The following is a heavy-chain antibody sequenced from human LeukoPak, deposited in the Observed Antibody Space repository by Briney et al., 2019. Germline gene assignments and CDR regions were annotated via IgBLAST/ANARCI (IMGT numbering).Heavy chain of an antibody. D-gene: IGHD2-15*01. V-gene: IGHV3-7*01. CDR1: GFTFSNYG. Sequence: PGGSLRLSCAASGFTFSNYGMHWVRQAPGKGLEWVANIKQDGSEKYYVDSVEGRFTISRDNAKNSLYLQMNSLRAEDTAVYYCTRDTGCSGGTCYSFYDYWGQGTLVTVSS. CDR3: TRDTGCSGGTCYSFYDY. J-gene: IGHJ4*02. CDR2: IKQDGSEK.